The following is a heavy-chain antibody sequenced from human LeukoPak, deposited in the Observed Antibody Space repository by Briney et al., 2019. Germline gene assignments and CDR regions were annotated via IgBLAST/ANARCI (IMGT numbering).Heavy chain of an antibody. D-gene: IGHD5-24*01. Sequence: GASVKVSCKASGGTFSSYAISWVRQAPGQGLEWMGGIIPIFGTANYAQKFQGRVTITADESTSTAYMELSSLSSEDTAVYYCARVPGPVEMDTIWIAFDIWGQGTMVTVSS. CDR3: ARVPGPVEMDTIWIAFDI. CDR2: IIPIFGTA. CDR1: GGTFSSYA. V-gene: IGHV1-69*13. J-gene: IGHJ3*02.